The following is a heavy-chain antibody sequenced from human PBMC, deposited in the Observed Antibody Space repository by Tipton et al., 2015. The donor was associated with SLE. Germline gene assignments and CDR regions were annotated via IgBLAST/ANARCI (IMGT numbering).Heavy chain of an antibody. J-gene: IGHJ4*02. V-gene: IGHV3-33*01. CDR2: IWYDGSNE. D-gene: IGHD3-22*01. CDR3: ARGKFTYDSTGLFDN. Sequence: SLRLSCVASGFTFTHYGMHWARQAPGKGLEWVAGIWYDGSNEKYADSVKGRFIISRDNAENTLYLQMNSLRDDDTAVYYCARGKFTYDSTGLFDNWGQGTQVTVSS. CDR1: GFTFTHYG.